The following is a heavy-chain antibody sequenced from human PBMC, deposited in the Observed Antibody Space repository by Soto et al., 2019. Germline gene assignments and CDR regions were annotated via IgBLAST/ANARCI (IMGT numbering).Heavy chain of an antibody. CDR2: IYYSRST. D-gene: IGHD2-2*01. Sequence: SETLSLTCTVSGGSISSGDYYWSWIRQPLGKGLEWIGYIYYSRSTYYNPSLKSRVTILVDTCKNQFSLKLSSVTAADTAVYYCARDQPLPHCISTSCYPAGFDPWGQGTLVTVS. J-gene: IGHJ5*02. CDR1: GGSISSGDYY. V-gene: IGHV4-30-4*01. CDR3: ARDQPLPHCISTSCYPAGFDP.